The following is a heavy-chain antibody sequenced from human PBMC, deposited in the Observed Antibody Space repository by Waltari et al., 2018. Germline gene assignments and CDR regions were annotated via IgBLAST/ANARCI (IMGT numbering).Heavy chain of an antibody. Sequence: EVQLLESGGGLVQPGGSLRLSCAASGFTFSSYAMSWVRQAPGKGLEWVSAISGSGGSTYDADSVKGRLTISRDKSKNTLYLQMNSLRAEDTAVYYCAKDRTGYSYGYFDYWGQGTLVTVSS. J-gene: IGHJ4*02. CDR3: AKDRTGYSYGYFDY. D-gene: IGHD5-18*01. CDR2: ISGSGGST. V-gene: IGHV3-23*01. CDR1: GFTFSSYA.